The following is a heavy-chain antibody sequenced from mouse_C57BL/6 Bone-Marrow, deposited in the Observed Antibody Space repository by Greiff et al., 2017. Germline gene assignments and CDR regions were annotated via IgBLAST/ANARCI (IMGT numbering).Heavy chain of an antibody. J-gene: IGHJ4*01. CDR2: IDPSDSYT. CDR1: GYTFTSYW. V-gene: IGHV1-50*01. Sequence: QVQLQQPGAELVKPGASVKLSCKASGYTFTSYWMKWVKQRPGQGLEWIGEIDPSDSYTNYNQKFKGKATLTVDTSSSTAYMQLSSLTSEDSAVYYCAEGPLYAMDYWGQGTSVTVSS. D-gene: IGHD3-3*01. CDR3: AEGPLYAMDY.